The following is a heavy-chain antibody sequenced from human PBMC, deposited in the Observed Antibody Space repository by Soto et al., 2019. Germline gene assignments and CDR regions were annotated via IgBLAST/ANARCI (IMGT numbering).Heavy chain of an antibody. V-gene: IGHV4-39*07. CDR2: ISHVGNS. Sequence: ETLSLTCTVSGHSISSSNYYWGWIRQPPGKGLEWIGQISHVGNSNYNPSLQSRLTISVDKSKNQFSLKLSSVTAADTAVYYCARGYGRNFDYWGQGTLVTVSS. CDR1: GHSISSSNYY. J-gene: IGHJ4*02. CDR3: ARGYGRNFDY. D-gene: IGHD5-18*01.